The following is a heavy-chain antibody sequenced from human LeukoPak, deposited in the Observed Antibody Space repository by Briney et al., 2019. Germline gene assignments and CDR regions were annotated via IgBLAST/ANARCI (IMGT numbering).Heavy chain of an antibody. CDR1: GFTFSSYE. Sequence: PGGSLRLSCAASGFTFSSYEMNWVRQAPGKGLEWLSYISYTGSNKYYADSVKGRFTISRDNAKNSLYLQMNSLRAEDTAVYFCARVIVGENFDYWGQGTLVTVSS. CDR2: ISYTGSNK. CDR3: ARVIVGENFDY. D-gene: IGHD2-21*01. V-gene: IGHV3-48*03. J-gene: IGHJ4*02.